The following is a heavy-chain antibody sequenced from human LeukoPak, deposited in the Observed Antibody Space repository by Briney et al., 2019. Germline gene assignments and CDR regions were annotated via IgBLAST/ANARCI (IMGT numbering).Heavy chain of an antibody. D-gene: IGHD3-9*01. CDR3: AGGLFDMPTPFDY. J-gene: IGHJ4*02. CDR1: GFTVSTNY. CDR2: IYGGGST. Sequence: GGSLRLSCVVSGFTVSTNYMNWVRQAPGKGLDWVSVIYGGGSTYYADSVKDRFTISRDNSKNTLYLQMNSLRVEDTAVYYCAGGLFDMPTPFDYWGQGTLVTVSS. V-gene: IGHV3-66*01.